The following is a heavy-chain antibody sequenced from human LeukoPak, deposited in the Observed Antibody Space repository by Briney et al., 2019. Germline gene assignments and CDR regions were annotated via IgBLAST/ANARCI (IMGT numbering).Heavy chain of an antibody. CDR1: GFTFSTYD. CDR2: ISYDGSNK. Sequence: PGGSLRLSCAASGFTFSTYDMHWLRQAPGKGLEWVALISYDGSNKYYADSVKGRFTISRDNPKNTLYLQMNSLRVEDTAVCYCAKDWGSWGSGIDAFDLWGQGTMVTVSS. V-gene: IGHV3-30*18. CDR3: AKDWGSWGSGIDAFDL. D-gene: IGHD6-13*01. J-gene: IGHJ3*01.